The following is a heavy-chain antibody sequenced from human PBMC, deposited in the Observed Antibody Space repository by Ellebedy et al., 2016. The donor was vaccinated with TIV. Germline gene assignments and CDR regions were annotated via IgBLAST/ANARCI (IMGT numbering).Heavy chain of an antibody. CDR3: ARVSSGSYKTDFDY. J-gene: IGHJ4*02. CDR2: IDGSGGFI. Sequence: PGGSLRLSCEASGFTFSRNWISWFRLAPGKGLEWVSYIDGSGGFIKYADSVKGRFTISRDNAKNSLYLQMNSLRAEDTAVYYCARVSSGSYKTDFDYWGQGILVTVSS. V-gene: IGHV3-21*01. CDR1: GFTFSRNW. D-gene: IGHD1-26*01.